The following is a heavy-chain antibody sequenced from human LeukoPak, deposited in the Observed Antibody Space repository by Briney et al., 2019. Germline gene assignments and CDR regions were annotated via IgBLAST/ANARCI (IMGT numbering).Heavy chain of an antibody. CDR2: IDSDGSSR. J-gene: IGHJ4*02. CDR3: ASASSHRIAAGGDY. V-gene: IGHV3-74*01. Sequence: GGSLRLSCAASGFTFSNYWMHWVRQAPGKGLVWVSRIDSDGSSRNYADSVKGRFAISRDNAKNTLYLQMNSLRAEDTAVYYCASASSHRIAAGGDYWGQGTLVTVSS. CDR1: GFTFSNYW. D-gene: IGHD6-13*01.